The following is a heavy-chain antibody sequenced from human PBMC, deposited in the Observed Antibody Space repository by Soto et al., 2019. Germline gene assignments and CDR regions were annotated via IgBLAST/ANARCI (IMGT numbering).Heavy chain of an antibody. CDR2: LYHGGAT. CDR3: DGDFTGMGLFDY. D-gene: IGHD5-18*01. J-gene: IGHJ4*02. V-gene: IGHV4-30-2*01. CDR1: GGSISSGAYS. Sequence: SETLSLTCAVSGGSISSGAYSWSWIRQPPGKGLEWIGYLYHGGATYSNPSLKNRVTISGDWSKNQFSLKLNSVTAAETAVYYCDGDFTGMGLFDYWGPGFLVTVSS.